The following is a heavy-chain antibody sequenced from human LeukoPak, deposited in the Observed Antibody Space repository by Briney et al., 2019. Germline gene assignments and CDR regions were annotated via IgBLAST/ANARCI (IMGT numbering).Heavy chain of an antibody. Sequence: ASVKVSCKASGYPFNNYDINWVRQATGQGLEWMGWMNPHSGKTGYAQNFQGRVTMTRDTSISTAYMELSSLRSEDTAVYYCARLSSHYGDYMVDPWGQGTLVTVSS. CDR1: GYPFNNYD. CDR3: ARLSSHYGDYMVDP. J-gene: IGHJ5*02. V-gene: IGHV1-8*01. D-gene: IGHD4-17*01. CDR2: MNPHSGKT.